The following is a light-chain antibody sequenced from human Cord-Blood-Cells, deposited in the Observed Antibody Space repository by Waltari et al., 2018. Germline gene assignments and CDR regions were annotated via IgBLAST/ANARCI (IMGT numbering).Light chain of an antibody. J-gene: IGKJ2*01. V-gene: IGKV1-39*01. CDR1: QSISSY. Sequence: DIQMTQSTSSLYASVGDRVTITCRASQSISSYLNWYQQKPGKAPKLLIYAASSLQSGVHSRFSGSGSGTDSTLTISSLQPEDFATYYCQQSYSTLHTVGQGTKQEIK. CDR2: AAS. CDR3: QQSYSTLHT.